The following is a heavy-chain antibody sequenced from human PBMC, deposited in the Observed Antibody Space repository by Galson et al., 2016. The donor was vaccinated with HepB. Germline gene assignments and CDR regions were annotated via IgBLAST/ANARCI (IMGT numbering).Heavy chain of an antibody. CDR3: AKGTTLQVHFGYFDH. CDR1: GFTFSSYA. V-gene: IGHV3-23*01. D-gene: IGHD1/OR15-1a*01. Sequence: SLRLSCAASGFTFSSYAMSWVRQAPGKGLEWVSAISDSGGSTYFADSVMGRFTISRDNSKNTLYLQMNSLRVDDTAVYYCAKGTTLQVHFGYFDHWGQGTLVTVSS. CDR2: ISDSGGST. J-gene: IGHJ4*02.